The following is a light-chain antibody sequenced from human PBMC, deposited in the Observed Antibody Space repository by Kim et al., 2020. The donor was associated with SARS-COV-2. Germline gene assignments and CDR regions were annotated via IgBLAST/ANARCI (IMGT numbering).Light chain of an antibody. Sequence: DIVMTQSPDSLAVSLGERATINCKSSQSVLYSSNNKNYLAWYQQKPGQSPKLLIYWASTRESGVPDRFSGSGSGTDFTLTISSLRAEDVAVYYCQQYYTTPYSFGQGTKLEI. J-gene: IGKJ2*03. CDR3: QQYYTTPYS. CDR2: WAS. V-gene: IGKV4-1*01. CDR1: QSVLYSSNNKNY.